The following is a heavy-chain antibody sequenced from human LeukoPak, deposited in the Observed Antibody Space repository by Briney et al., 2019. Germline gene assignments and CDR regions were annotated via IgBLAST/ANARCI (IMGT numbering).Heavy chain of an antibody. Sequence: GESLKISCKGSGYSFTSYWIGWVRQMPGKGLEWMGIIYPGDSDTRYSPPFQGQVTISADKSISTAYLQWSGLKASDTAMYYCARQGGSSTSRSGSMDVWGQGTTVTVSS. CDR2: IYPGDSDT. CDR1: GYSFTSYW. CDR3: ARQGGSSTSRSGSMDV. D-gene: IGHD2-2*01. V-gene: IGHV5-51*01. J-gene: IGHJ6*02.